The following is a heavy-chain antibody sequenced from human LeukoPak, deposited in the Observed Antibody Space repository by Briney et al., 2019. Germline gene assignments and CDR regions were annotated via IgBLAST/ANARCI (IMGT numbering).Heavy chain of an antibody. J-gene: IGHJ4*02. Sequence: PGGSLRLSCAASGFTFSSYAMSRVRQAPGKGLEWVSAISGSGGSTYYADSVKGRFTISRDNSKNTLYLQMNSLRAEDTAVYYCAKLTGYSSGWSHFDYWGQGTLVTVSS. CDR1: GFTFSSYA. CDR3: AKLTGYSSGWSHFDY. V-gene: IGHV3-23*01. D-gene: IGHD6-19*01. CDR2: ISGSGGST.